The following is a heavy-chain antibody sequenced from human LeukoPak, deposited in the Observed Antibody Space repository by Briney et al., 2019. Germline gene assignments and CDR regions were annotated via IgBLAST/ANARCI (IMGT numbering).Heavy chain of an antibody. J-gene: IGHJ3*02. D-gene: IGHD6-19*01. Sequence: GGSLRLSCAASGFTFSRYAMSWVRQAPGKGLEWVSSISGSGGITYHADSLKGRFTISRDNSKNTLFLQMNSLRAEDTAVYYCAGIAVAGTGGAFDIWGQGTMVTVSS. CDR2: ISGSGGIT. CDR1: GFTFSRYA. V-gene: IGHV3-23*01. CDR3: AGIAVAGTGGAFDI.